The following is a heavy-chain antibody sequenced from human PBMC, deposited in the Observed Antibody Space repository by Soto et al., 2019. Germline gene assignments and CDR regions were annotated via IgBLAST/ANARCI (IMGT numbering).Heavy chain of an antibody. Sequence: EVQLLESGGGLVQPGGSLRLSCAASGFTFSSYAMSWVRQAPGKGLEWVSAISGSGGSTYYADSVKGRFTISRDNSKNTLYLQMNSLRAEDTAVYYCAKSFCSGRSCYELPDWFDPWGQGTLVTVSS. V-gene: IGHV3-23*01. CDR3: AKSFCSGRSCYELPDWFDP. D-gene: IGHD2-15*01. CDR1: GFTFSSYA. CDR2: ISGSGGST. J-gene: IGHJ5*02.